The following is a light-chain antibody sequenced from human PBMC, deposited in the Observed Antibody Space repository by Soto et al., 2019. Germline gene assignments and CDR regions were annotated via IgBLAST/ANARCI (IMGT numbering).Light chain of an antibody. Sequence: QSVLTQPPSISVAPGQRVTSSCTGSSSNIGAGSDVHWYHQLPGTAPKLLIYGNTNRPSGVPDRFSGSKSGTSASLAIAGLQTEDGGDYYCQTYDSSLSGLYVFGTGTKVTVL. J-gene: IGLJ1*01. CDR3: QTYDSSLSGLYV. CDR2: GNT. CDR1: SSNIGAGSD. V-gene: IGLV1-40*01.